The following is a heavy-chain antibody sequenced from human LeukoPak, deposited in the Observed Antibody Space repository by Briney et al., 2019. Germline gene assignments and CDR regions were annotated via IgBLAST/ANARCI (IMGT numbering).Heavy chain of an antibody. CDR2: TYYRSKWYN. Sequence: QSGPGLVKPSQTLSLTCAISGDSVSSNSAAWNWIRQSPSRGLEWLGRTYYRSKWYNDYAASVKSRISVSPDTSKNQFSLQLSSVALEDTAVYYCVRGRLYVTGEQPHFFDYWGQGILVTVSS. V-gene: IGHV6-1*01. CDR1: GDSVSSNSAA. CDR3: VRGRLYVTGEQPHFFDY. J-gene: IGHJ4*02. D-gene: IGHD7-27*01.